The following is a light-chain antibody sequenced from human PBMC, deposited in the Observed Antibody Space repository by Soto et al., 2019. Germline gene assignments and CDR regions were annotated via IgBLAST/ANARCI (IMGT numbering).Light chain of an antibody. V-gene: IGKV3-11*01. J-gene: IGKJ1*01. CDR3: QQRSNWPRT. CDR1: QSVNSIY. CDR2: DAS. Sequence: ELVLTQSPGTLSLSPGERATLSCRASQSVNSIYLAWYQQKPGQAPRLLIYDASNRATGIPARFSGSGSGTDFTLTISSLEPEDFAVYYCQQRSNWPRTFGQGTKVDIK.